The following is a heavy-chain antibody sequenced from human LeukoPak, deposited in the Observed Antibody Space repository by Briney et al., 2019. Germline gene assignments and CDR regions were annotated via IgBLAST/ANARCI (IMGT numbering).Heavy chain of an antibody. Sequence: GGSLRLSCAASGFTFSSYAMHWVRQAPGKGLEWVAVISYDGSNKYYADSVKGRFTISRDNSKNTLYLQMNSLRAEDTAVYYCAKDQGIAAAGFFFGYWGQGTLVTVSS. CDR1: GFTFSSYA. D-gene: IGHD6-13*01. J-gene: IGHJ4*02. CDR3: AKDQGIAAAGFFFGY. CDR2: ISYDGSNK. V-gene: IGHV3-30-3*01.